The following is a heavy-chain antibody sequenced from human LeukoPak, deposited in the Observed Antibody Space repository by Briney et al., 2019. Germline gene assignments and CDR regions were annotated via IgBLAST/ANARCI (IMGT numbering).Heavy chain of an antibody. CDR2: IYYSGRT. V-gene: IGHV4-59*01. J-gene: IGHJ6*03. D-gene: IGHD5-24*01. CDR1: GGSISSNY. Sequence: PSETLSLTCTISGGSISSNYWSWIRQPPGKGLEWIGYIYYSGRTKNNPSLKSRVTISVDTSKNQFSLKLSSVTAADTALYYCASGPNFYMDVWGKGTTVTVSS. CDR3: ASGPNFYMDV.